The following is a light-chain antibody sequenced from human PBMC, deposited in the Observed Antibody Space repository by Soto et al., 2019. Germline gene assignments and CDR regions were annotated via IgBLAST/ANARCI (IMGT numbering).Light chain of an antibody. Sequence: QSAMTQPASVSGSPGQSITISCTGTSRDVGGYNYVSWYQQHPGKAPKLMIYDVSNRPSGVSNRFSCSKSGNTASLTISVLQAEDEADYYCSSYTSSSTLVVFGGGTKLTVL. CDR2: DVS. CDR1: SRDVGGYNY. J-gene: IGLJ2*01. V-gene: IGLV2-14*01. CDR3: SSYTSSSTLVV.